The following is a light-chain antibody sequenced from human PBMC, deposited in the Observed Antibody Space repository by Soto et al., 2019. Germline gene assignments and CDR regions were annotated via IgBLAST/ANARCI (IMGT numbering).Light chain of an antibody. CDR2: WAS. CDR3: QQSYSTPIT. J-gene: IGKJ5*01. CDR1: QSVLYSSNNKNY. Sequence: IEMTQSPDSLAVSLGERATINCKSSQSVLYSSNNKNYLAWYQQKPGQPPKLLIYWASTRESGVPDRFSGSGSGTDFTLTISSLQPEDFATYYCQQSYSTPITFGQGTRLEIK. V-gene: IGKV4-1*01.